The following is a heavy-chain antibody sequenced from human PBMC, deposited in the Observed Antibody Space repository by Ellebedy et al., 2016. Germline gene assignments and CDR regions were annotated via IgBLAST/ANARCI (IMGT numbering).Heavy chain of an antibody. V-gene: IGHV3-53*01. CDR2: IYSDGTT. CDR1: GFTVSSYF. D-gene: IGHD3-9*01. CDR3: ARGFSFDWKTFNY. Sequence: GESLKISCAASGFTVSSYFMSWVRQAPGKGLEWVSVIYSDGTTYYADSVRGRFTLSRDSSKNTLYLQMNTLRAEDTAVYYCARGFSFDWKTFNYWGQGTLVTVSS. J-gene: IGHJ4*02.